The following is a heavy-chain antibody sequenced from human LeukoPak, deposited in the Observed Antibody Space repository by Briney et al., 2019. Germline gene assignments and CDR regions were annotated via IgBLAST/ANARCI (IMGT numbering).Heavy chain of an antibody. J-gene: IGHJ4*02. D-gene: IGHD3-22*01. CDR3: ARGTYYFDSSGYFDY. CDR2: ISSSSNYI. V-gene: IGHV3-21*01. Sequence: GGSLRLSCAASGFPFSSYSMNWARQAPGKGLEWVSSISSSSNYIYYADSVKGRFTISRDNAKNSLFLQMNSLRAEDTAVYYCARGTYYFDSSGYFDYWGQGTLVTASS. CDR1: GFPFSSYS.